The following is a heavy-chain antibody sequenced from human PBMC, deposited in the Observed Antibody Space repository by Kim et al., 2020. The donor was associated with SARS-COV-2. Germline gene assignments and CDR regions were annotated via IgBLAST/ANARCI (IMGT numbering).Heavy chain of an antibody. V-gene: IGHV4-31*02. CDR2: IYSSGST. Sequence: PGKGLEWIGYIYSSGSTYYNPSLKSRVTISVDTCKNQFSLKLSSGTAADTAVYYCARSGIAARLSFDYWGQGTLVTVSS. J-gene: IGHJ4*02. CDR3: ARSGIAARLSFDY. D-gene: IGHD6-6*01.